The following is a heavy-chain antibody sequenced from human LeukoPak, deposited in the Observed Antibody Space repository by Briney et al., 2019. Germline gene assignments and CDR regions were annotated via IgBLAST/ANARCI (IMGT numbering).Heavy chain of an antibody. V-gene: IGHV1-18*01. CDR2: ISAYNGNT. CDR3: ACEVGPQGWFDP. Sequence: GASVKVSCKASGYTFTSYDMNWVRQAPGQGLEWMGWISAYNGNTNYAQKLQGRVTMTTDTSTSTAYMELRSLRSDDTAVYYCACEVGPQGWFDPWGQGTLVTVSS. J-gene: IGHJ5*02. CDR1: GYTFTSYD. D-gene: IGHD1-26*01.